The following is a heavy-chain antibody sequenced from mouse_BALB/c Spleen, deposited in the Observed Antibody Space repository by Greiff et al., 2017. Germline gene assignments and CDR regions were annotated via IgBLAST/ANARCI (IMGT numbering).Heavy chain of an antibody. Sequence: EVQLQQSGPGLVKPSQSLSLTCTVTGYSITSDYAWNWLRQFPGNKLEWMGYISYSGSTSYNPSLKSRISITRDTSKNQFFLQLNSVTTEDTATYYCARWLGYAMDYWGQGTSVTVSS. CDR2: ISYSGST. J-gene: IGHJ4*01. D-gene: IGHD3-3*01. CDR3: ARWLGYAMDY. CDR1: GYSITSDYA. V-gene: IGHV3-2*02.